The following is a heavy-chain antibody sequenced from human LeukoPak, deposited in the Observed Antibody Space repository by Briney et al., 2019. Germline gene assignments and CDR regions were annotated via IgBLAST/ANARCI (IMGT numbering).Heavy chain of an antibody. CDR1: GFTFSSYG. V-gene: IGHV3-7*01. CDR2: IKQDGSEK. Sequence: PGGSLRLSCAASGFTFSSYGMHWVRQAPGKGLEWVANIKQDGSEKYYVDSVKGRFTISRDNAKNSLYLQMNSLRAEDTAVYYCAREAMVRGVYYYYYYMDVWGKGTTVTVSS. D-gene: IGHD3-10*01. CDR3: AREAMVRGVYYYYYYMDV. J-gene: IGHJ6*03.